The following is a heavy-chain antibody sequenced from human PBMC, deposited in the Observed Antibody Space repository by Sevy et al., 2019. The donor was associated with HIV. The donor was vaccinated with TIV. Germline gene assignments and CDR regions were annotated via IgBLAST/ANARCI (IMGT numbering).Heavy chain of an antibody. J-gene: IGHJ4*02. CDR2: ISGSAGST. Sequence: GGSLRLSCAASGFPFSDYGMSWVRQAPGKGLEWVSAISGSAGSTYYADSVRGRFTISRDNSKNTLYLQLNSLRAEDAGVYYCAKTTPPNWSYDYWGQGTPVTVSS. V-gene: IGHV3-23*01. D-gene: IGHD1-7*01. CDR3: AKTTPPNWSYDY. CDR1: GFPFSDYG.